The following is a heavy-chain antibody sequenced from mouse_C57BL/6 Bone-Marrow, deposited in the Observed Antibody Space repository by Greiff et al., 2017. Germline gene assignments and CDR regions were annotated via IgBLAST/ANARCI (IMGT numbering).Heavy chain of an antibody. CDR1: GYTFTEYT. J-gene: IGHJ3*01. V-gene: IGHV1-62-2*01. CDR2: FYPGSGSI. D-gene: IGHD2-5*01. CDR3: ARHGGYYSKGWFAY. Sequence: VQLQQSGAELAKPGASVKLSCKASGYTFTEYTIHWVKQRSGPGLAWIGWFYPGSGSIKYNEKFKDKATLNADKSSSTVYMELSRLTSENSAVYFCARHGGYYSKGWFAYWGRGTLVTVSA.